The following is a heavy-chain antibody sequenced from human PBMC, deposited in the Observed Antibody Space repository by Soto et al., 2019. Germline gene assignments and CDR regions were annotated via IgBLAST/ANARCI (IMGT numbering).Heavy chain of an antibody. Sequence: SETLSLTCTVSGGSISSYYWSWIRQPPGEGLEWIGYIYYSGSTNYNPSLKSRVTISVDTSKNQFSLKLSSVTAADTAVYYCARVDSSGWWNWFDPWGQGTLVTVSS. D-gene: IGHD6-19*01. CDR1: GGSISSYY. CDR3: ARVDSSGWWNWFDP. V-gene: IGHV4-59*01. CDR2: IYYSGST. J-gene: IGHJ5*02.